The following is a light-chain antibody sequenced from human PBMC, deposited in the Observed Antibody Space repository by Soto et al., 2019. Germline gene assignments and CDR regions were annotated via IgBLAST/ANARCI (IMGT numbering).Light chain of an antibody. CDR2: DTS. CDR1: QSVPNSR. J-gene: IGKJ1*01. V-gene: IGKV3-20*01. CDR3: QQYGAPLWT. Sequence: IEFTQSPETLTKTPGERATLSCRASQSVPNSRLAWYQQKPGQAPSLVISDTSIRATGIPDRFSGSGSGTDFSLIIGRLEPEDFAVYICQQYGAPLWTFGQGTKVDIK.